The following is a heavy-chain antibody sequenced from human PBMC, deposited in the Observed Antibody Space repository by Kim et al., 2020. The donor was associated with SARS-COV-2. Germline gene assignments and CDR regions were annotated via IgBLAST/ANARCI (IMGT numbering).Heavy chain of an antibody. CDR1: GSDI. V-gene: IGHV3-30-3*01. D-gene: IGHD2-15*01. J-gene: IGHJ4*02. Sequence: GGSLRLSCVTSGSDIIHWVRQAPGKGLEWVAAMSFDGFSKYFVDSVKGRFTISRDDSKNTVYLELNSLRDEDSAVYYCATEGGTSGRCCYFDSWGQGTLVTVSS. CDR3: ATEGGTSGRCCYFDS. CDR2: MSFDGFSK.